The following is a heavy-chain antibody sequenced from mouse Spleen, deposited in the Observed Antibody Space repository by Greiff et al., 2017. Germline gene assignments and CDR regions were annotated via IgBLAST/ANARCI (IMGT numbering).Heavy chain of an antibody. Sequence: VMLVESGPGLVQPSQSLSITCTVSGFSLTSYGVHWVRQSPGKGLEWLGVIWSGGSTDYNAAFISRLSISKDNSKSQVFFKMNSLQADDTAIYYCARGDIWFAYWGQGTLVTVSA. CDR2: IWSGGST. CDR1: GFSLTSYG. J-gene: IGHJ3*01. V-gene: IGHV2-2*01. CDR3: ARGDIWFAY.